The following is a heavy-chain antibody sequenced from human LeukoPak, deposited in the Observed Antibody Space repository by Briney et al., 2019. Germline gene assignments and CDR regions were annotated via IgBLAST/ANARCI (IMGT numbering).Heavy chain of an antibody. Sequence: GGSLRLSCAASRFTFSTYWMSWVRQAPGKGLEWVANIDQDGSEKYYVDSVKGRFTISRDNAKNSLYLQMNSLRAEDTAVYYCARDQQGVDGVKFYYFDYWGQGTLVTVSS. CDR3: ARDQQGVDGVKFYYFDY. CDR1: RFTFSTYW. D-gene: IGHD6-19*01. J-gene: IGHJ4*02. V-gene: IGHV3-7*01. CDR2: IDQDGSEK.